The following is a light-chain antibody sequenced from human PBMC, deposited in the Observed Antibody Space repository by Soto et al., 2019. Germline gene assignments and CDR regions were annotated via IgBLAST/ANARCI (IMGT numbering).Light chain of an antibody. Sequence: DIEMTQSPSSLSASLGGRATLSCRASQNIVVYLTWYQQKPGEAPKLMIYGASNWEGGVPSRFSGSGSGTDFTLTISSLQPEDFAIYYCLQGYNCPLTFGGGTKVDIK. V-gene: IGKV1-39*01. CDR1: QNIVVY. J-gene: IGKJ4*01. CDR3: LQGYNCPLT. CDR2: GAS.